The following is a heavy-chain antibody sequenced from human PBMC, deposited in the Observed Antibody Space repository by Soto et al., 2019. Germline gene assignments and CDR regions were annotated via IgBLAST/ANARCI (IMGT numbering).Heavy chain of an antibody. CDR3: ARGRVEDSSGWATYFDY. J-gene: IGHJ4*02. CDR2: INTNGVNT. Sequence: GGSLRLSCAASGFTFSGYSMFWVRQAPGKGLEYVSAINTNGVNTFYAKSVKGRFTISRDNSKNTMYLQMGSLRAEDMAVYYCARGRVEDSSGWATYFDYWGQGTLVTVSS. V-gene: IGHV3-64*01. CDR1: GFTFSGYS. D-gene: IGHD6-19*01.